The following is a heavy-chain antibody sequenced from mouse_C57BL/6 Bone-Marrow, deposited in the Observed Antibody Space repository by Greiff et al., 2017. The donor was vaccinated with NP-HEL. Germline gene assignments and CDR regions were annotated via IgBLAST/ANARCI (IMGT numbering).Heavy chain of an antibody. CDR2: FYPGSGSI. J-gene: IGHJ4*01. CDR3: ARHAYGYYAMDY. D-gene: IGHD1-1*01. Sequence: QVHVKQSGAELVKPGASVKLSCKASGYTFTEYTIHWVKQRSGQGLEWIGWFYPGSGSIKYNEKFKDKATLTADKSSSTVYMELSRLTSEDPAVYFCARHAYGYYAMDYWGQGTSVTVSS. CDR1: GYTFTEYT. V-gene: IGHV1-62-2*01.